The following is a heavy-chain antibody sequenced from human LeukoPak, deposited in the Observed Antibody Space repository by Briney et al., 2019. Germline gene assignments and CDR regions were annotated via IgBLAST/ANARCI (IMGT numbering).Heavy chain of an antibody. CDR1: GFTFSSYW. CDR3: ARVLYYDFPYYYYYMDV. CDR2: IKQDGSEK. Sequence: GGSLRLPCAASGFTFSSYWMSWVRQAPGKGLEWVANIKQDGSEKYYVDSVKGRFTISRDNAKNSLYLQMNSLRAEDTAVYYCARVLYYDFPYYYYYMDVWGKGTTVTVSS. D-gene: IGHD3-3*01. V-gene: IGHV3-7*01. J-gene: IGHJ6*03.